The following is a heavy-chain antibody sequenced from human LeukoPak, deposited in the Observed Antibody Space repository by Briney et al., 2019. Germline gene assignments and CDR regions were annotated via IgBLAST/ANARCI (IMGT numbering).Heavy chain of an antibody. V-gene: IGHV1-69*04. J-gene: IGHJ6*02. CDR2: IIPIFSIA. Sequence: SVKVSCKASGGTFSSYAISWVRQAPGQGLEWMGRIIPIFSIANYAQKFQGRVTITADKSTSTAYMELSSLRSEDTAVYYCASSSGSYGSGSYGYYGMDVWGQGTTVTVSS. D-gene: IGHD3-10*01. CDR1: GGTFSSYA. CDR3: ASSSGSYGSGSYGYYGMDV.